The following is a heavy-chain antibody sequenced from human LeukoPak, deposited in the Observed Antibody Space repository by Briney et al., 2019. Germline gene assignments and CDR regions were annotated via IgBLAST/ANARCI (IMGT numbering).Heavy chain of an antibody. Sequence: GRSLRLSCAASGFSFNNYAMNWVRQPPGKGMEWVSIIIASSGATFYADSVKGRFTISRDISKNTLYLQMNNLSVEDTAVYYCVKGAYDYIEVAYFDFWGQGILVTVSS. D-gene: IGHD5-12*01. J-gene: IGHJ4*01. CDR1: GFSFNNYA. CDR2: IIASSGAT. CDR3: VKGAYDYIEVAYFDF. V-gene: IGHV3-23*01.